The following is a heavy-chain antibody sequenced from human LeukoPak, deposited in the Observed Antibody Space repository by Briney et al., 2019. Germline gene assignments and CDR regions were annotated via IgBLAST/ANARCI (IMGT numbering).Heavy chain of an antibody. D-gene: IGHD2-15*01. CDR3: ASKVVAATGHFDY. CDR2: IYYSGST. Sequence: PSETLSLTCTVSGGSISSSSYYWGWIRQPPGKGLEWIGSIYYSGSTYYNPSLKSRVTISVDTSKNQFSLKLSSVTAADTAVYYCASKVVAATGHFDYWGQGTLVTVSS. CDR1: GGSISSSSYY. J-gene: IGHJ4*02. V-gene: IGHV4-39*07.